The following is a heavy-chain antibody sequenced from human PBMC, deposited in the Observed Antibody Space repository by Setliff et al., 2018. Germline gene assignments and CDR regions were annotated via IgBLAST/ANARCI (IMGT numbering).Heavy chain of an antibody. V-gene: IGHV1-3*01. D-gene: IGHD2-15*01. CDR1: GYIFTNYV. J-gene: IGHJ4*02. CDR3: ARLVRYCTRTSCQRLSGGEF. Sequence: ASVKVSCKASGYIFTNYVIQWVRQAPGQGLEWMGWINVANGNTRYSQKLQGRVTITMDTPATTVYMEVTSLRSEDTAVYYCARLVRYCTRTSCQRLSGGEFWGQGTLVTVSS. CDR2: INVANGNT.